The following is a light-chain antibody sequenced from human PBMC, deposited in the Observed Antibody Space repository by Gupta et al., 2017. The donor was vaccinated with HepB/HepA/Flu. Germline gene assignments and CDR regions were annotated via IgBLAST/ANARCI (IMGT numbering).Light chain of an antibody. CDR3: QQYDSSPLT. J-gene: IGKJ5*01. V-gene: IGKV1-8*01. CDR1: QGISSY. CDR2: AAS. Sequence: ASTGYRVTITCRASQGISSYLAWYQKKPGKAPKLLIYAASTLQSGVPSRFIGSGSGTDFTLTISCLQSEDFATYYCQQYDSSPLTFGQGTRVEIK.